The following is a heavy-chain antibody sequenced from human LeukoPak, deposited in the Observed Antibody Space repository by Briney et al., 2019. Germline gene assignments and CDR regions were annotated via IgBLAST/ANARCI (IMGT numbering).Heavy chain of an antibody. CDR3: ARQYCSSTSCYQDVFDI. CDR2: IYPGDSDT. Sequence: GVSLKISCKGSGYSFSNYWIGWVRQMPGKGLEWMGIIYPGDSDTRYSSSFQGHVTISADKSITTAYLQWSSLKASDTAIYYCARQYCSSTSCYQDVFDIWGQGTMVTVSS. D-gene: IGHD2-2*01. V-gene: IGHV5-51*01. J-gene: IGHJ3*02. CDR1: GYSFSNYW.